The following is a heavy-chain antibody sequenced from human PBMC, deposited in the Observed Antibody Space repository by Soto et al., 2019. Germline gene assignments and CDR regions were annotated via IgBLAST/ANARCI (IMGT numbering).Heavy chain of an antibody. V-gene: IGHV1-69*01. CDR1: GVTFSSYA. D-gene: IGHD3-22*01. CDR2: IIPIFGTT. Sequence: QVQLVQSGAKVKRPGSSVKVSYKASGVTFSSYAITWVRQAPGQGLEWMGGIIPIFGTTNYAQSFQGRVTLTADESTTTAYMELSSLRSEDTAVYYCARVPKIHYYESRSAGRGFYYFHAMDVWGQGTTVTVSS. J-gene: IGHJ6*02. CDR3: ARVPKIHYYESRSAGRGFYYFHAMDV.